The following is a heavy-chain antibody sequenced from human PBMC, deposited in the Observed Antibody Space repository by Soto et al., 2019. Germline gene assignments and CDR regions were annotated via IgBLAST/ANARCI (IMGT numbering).Heavy chain of an antibody. CDR2: IIPIFGTA. D-gene: IGHD5-18*01. Sequence: SVKVSFKASGGTFSSYAISWVRQAPGQGLEWMGGIIPIFGTANYAQKFQGRVTITADESTSTAYMELSSLRSEDTAVYYCARDRGGYSYGYRFDYWGQGTLVTVSS. V-gene: IGHV1-69*13. CDR1: GGTFSSYA. J-gene: IGHJ4*02. CDR3: ARDRGGYSYGYRFDY.